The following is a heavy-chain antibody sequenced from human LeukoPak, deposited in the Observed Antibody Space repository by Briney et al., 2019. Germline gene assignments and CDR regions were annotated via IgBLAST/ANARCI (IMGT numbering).Heavy chain of an antibody. CDR3: ARPFIETPSLGALDY. J-gene: IGHJ4*02. Sequence: AASVKVSCKASGYTFTDYYMHWVRQAPGQGLEWMGWINPDSGGTNYAQNFQGRVTMTRDTSISTAYMELSRLRSDDTAVYYCARPFIETPSLGALDYWGQGTLVPVSS. CDR1: GYTFTDYY. D-gene: IGHD4-23*01. CDR2: INPDSGGT. V-gene: IGHV1-2*02.